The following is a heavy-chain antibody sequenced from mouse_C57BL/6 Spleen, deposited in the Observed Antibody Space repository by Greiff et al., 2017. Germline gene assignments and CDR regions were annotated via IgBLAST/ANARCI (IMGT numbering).Heavy chain of an antibody. V-gene: IGHV1-55*01. CDR3: AREEGTPYPGAMDY. J-gene: IGHJ4*01. Sequence: QVQLQQPGAELVKPGASVKMSCKASGYTFTSYWITWVKQRPGQGLEWIGDIYPGSGSTNYNEKFKSKATLTVDTSSSTAYMQLSSLTSEDSAVYYGAREEGTPYPGAMDYWGQGTSVTVSS. CDR2: IYPGSGST. D-gene: IGHD2-14*01. CDR1: GYTFTSYW.